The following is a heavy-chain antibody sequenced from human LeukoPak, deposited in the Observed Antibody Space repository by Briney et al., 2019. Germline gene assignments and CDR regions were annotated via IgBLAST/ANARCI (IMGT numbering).Heavy chain of an antibody. CDR1: GFTFSNFA. CDR3: ASRGHVGSGTYSPYDY. J-gene: IGHJ4*02. Sequence: GGSLRLSCAASGFTFSNFAMSWVRQAPGKGLEWVSVISGSGSRTYYADSVKGRFTISRDNSRNTIYLQMTSLRAEDTAVYYCASRGHVGSGTYSPYDYWGQGTLVGVSS. D-gene: IGHD3-10*01. V-gene: IGHV3-23*01. CDR2: ISGSGSRT.